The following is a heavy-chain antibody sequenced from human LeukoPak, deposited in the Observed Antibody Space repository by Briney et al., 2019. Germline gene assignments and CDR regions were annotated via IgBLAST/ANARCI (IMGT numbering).Heavy chain of an antibody. D-gene: IGHD2-8*02. CDR3: ARVASTGPFDY. CDR2: IRYSGST. Sequence: GSLRLSCSASGFTFSSYAMHWVRQAPGKGLEWLGCIRYSGSTDYNPSLKSRVTMSVDTSKNQFSLKLRSVTAADTAVYYCARVASTGPFDYWGQGTLVTVSS. J-gene: IGHJ4*02. V-gene: IGHV4-59*01. CDR1: GFTFSSYA.